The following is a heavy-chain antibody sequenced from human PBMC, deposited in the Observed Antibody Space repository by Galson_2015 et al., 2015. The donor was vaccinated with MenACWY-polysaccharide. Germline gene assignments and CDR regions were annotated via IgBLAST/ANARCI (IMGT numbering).Heavy chain of an antibody. CDR1: GGSITSYK. V-gene: IGHV4-59*08. J-gene: IGHJ4*02. CDR2: MYYSGMS. D-gene: IGHD1-26*01. CDR3: GRVEKYSGSYYILH. Sequence: ETLSLTCTVSGGSITSYKWIWIRQSPGRGLEWIGYMYYSGMSNYNPSLRSRVTISVDTSKNQFSLKLSSVTAADTAVYYCGRVEKYSGSYYILHWGQGTLVTVSS.